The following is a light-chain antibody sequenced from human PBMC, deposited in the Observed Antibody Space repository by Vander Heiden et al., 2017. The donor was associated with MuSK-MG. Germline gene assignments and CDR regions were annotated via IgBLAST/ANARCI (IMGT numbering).Light chain of an antibody. CDR2: AAS. CDR1: QSISSY. CDR3: QQNDSNPLRT. Sequence: DIQMTQSPSSLSASVGDRVTITCRASQSISSYLNWYKQKPGKAPKLLIYAASSWQSGVPSRFSGSGYGKDFTLTISSRQPEDFASYYCQQNDSNPLRTFGQGTKVEIK. J-gene: IGKJ1*01. V-gene: IGKV1-39*01.